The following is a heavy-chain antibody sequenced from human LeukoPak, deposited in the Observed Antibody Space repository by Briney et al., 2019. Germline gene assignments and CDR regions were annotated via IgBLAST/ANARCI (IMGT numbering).Heavy chain of an antibody. CDR1: GGSFSGFY. CDR2: INHRGST. Sequence: SETLSLTCAVSGGSFSGFYWSWLRQSPGTGLEWIGEINHRGSTNYNPSLKSRVTISVDTSKNQFSLKLSSVTAADTAVYYCARRRRDGYNYSTSGRFDYWGQGTLVTVSS. CDR3: ARRRRDGYNYSTSGRFDY. V-gene: IGHV4-34*01. D-gene: IGHD5-24*01. J-gene: IGHJ4*02.